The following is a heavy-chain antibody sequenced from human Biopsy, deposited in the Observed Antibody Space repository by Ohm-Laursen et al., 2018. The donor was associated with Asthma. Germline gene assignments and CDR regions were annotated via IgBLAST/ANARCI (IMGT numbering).Heavy chain of an antibody. Sequence: SLRLSCTASGFMFRSFGMHWVRQAPGKGLEWVAVISYDGNHKFYEDSVRGRFTISRDFSKNTLHLQMHSLRVEDTAVCYCARGDSSGWSHYYFDYWGQGTLVTVSS. CDR2: ISYDGNHK. D-gene: IGHD6-19*01. V-gene: IGHV3-30*03. CDR3: ARGDSSGWSHYYFDY. CDR1: GFMFRSFG. J-gene: IGHJ4*02.